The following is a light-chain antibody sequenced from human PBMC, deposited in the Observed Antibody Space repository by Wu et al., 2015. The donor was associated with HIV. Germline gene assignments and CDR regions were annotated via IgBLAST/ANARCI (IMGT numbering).Light chain of an antibody. CDR2: DAS. CDR1: QSVGYY. J-gene: IGKJ2*04. Sequence: EIVLTQSPVTLSLSPGGRATLSCRASQSVGYYLAWYQQKPGQAPRLLIYDASNRATGIPARFSGSGSGTDFTLTISRLEPEDFAVYYCQHYGRSPGSFGQGTKLEIK. V-gene: IGKV3-20*01. CDR3: QHYGRSPGS.